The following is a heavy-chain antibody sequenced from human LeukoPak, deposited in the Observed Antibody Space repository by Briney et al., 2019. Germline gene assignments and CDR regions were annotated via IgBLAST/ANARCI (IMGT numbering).Heavy chain of an antibody. D-gene: IGHD6-13*01. CDR3: AKDTLSSSWYYFDY. Sequence: PGGSQRLSCAASGFTFDDYAMHWVRQAPGKGLEWVSGISWNSGSIGYADSVKGRFTISRDNAKNSLYLQMNSLRAEDTALYYCAKDTLSSSWYYFDYWGQGTLVTVSS. V-gene: IGHV3-9*01. CDR2: ISWNSGSI. J-gene: IGHJ4*02. CDR1: GFTFDDYA.